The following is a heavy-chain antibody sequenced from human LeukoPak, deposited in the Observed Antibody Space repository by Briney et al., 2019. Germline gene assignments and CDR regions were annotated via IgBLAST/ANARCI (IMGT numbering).Heavy chain of an antibody. Sequence: GGSLRLSCAASRFIFSSYAMSWVRQAPGKGLEWVSAISGSSSSTYYADSVKGRFTISRDNSKNTLYLQMNSLRAEDTAVYYCANEIRPNDYWGQGTQVTVSS. J-gene: IGHJ4*02. D-gene: IGHD4-17*01. CDR2: ISGSSSST. CDR1: RFIFSSYA. V-gene: IGHV3-23*01. CDR3: ANEIRPNDY.